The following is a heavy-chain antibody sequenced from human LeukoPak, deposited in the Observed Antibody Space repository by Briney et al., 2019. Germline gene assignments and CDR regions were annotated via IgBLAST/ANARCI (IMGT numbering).Heavy chain of an antibody. CDR2: IYYSGST. CDR3: ASTVTGSFDY. D-gene: IGHD4-17*01. CDR1: GGSISSSSYY. V-gene: IGHV4-39*07. J-gene: IGHJ4*02. Sequence: PSETLSLTRTVSGGSISSSSYYWGWIRQPPGKGLEWIGSIYYSGSTYYNPSLKSRVTISVDTSKNQFSLKLSSVTAADTAVYYCASTVTGSFDYWGQGTLVTVSS.